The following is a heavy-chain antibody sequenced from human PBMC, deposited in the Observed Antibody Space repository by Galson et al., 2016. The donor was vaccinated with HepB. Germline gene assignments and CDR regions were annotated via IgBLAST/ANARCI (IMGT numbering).Heavy chain of an antibody. V-gene: IGHV3-66*04. CDR2: FFAAGDA. CDR1: GITVSTNY. Sequence: SLRLSCAASGITVSTNYMSWVRQAPGKGLEFVSVFFAAGDAFYAESVKGRFTISRDNSKNTLYLQMDSLRAGDTAVYYCVKHVAGSTRAAFDIWGQGTVVTVSS. CDR3: VKHVAGSTRAAFDI. J-gene: IGHJ3*02. D-gene: IGHD5-24*01.